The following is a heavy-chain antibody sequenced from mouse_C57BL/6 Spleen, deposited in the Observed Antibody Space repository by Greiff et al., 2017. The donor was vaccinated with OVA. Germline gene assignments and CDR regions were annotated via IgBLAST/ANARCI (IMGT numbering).Heavy chain of an antibody. CDR2: IWSGGST. CDR1: GFSLTSYG. Sequence: QVHVKQSGPGLVQPSQSLSITCTVSGFSLTSYGVHWVRQSPGKGLEWLGVIWSGGSTDYNAAFISRLSISKDNSKSQVFFKMNSLQADDTAIYYCARIYYDYDEGPWFAYWGQGTLVTVSA. D-gene: IGHD2-4*01. J-gene: IGHJ3*01. V-gene: IGHV2-2*01. CDR3: ARIYYDYDEGPWFAY.